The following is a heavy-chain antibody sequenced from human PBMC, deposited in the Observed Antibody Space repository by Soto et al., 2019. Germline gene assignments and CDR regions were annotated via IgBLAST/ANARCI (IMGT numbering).Heavy chain of an antibody. CDR1: GGSFSGYY. CDR3: AREDSNSSGWSKRGANWFDP. CDR2: INHSGST. J-gene: IGHJ5*02. Sequence: SETLSLTCAVYGGSFSGYYWNWIRQPPGKGLEWIGEINHSGSTNYNPSLKSRVTITADESTSTAYMELSSLRSEDTAVYYCAREDSNSSGWSKRGANWFDPWGQGTLVTVSS. V-gene: IGHV4-34*01. D-gene: IGHD6-19*01.